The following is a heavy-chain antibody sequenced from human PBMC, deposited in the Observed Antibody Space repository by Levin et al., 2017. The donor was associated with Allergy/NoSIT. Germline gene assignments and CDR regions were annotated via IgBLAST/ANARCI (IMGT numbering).Heavy chain of an antibody. CDR3: ARRGTRDYDYYMDV. CDR1: GYSFTSYW. V-gene: IGHV5-51*01. J-gene: IGHJ6*03. D-gene: IGHD1-1*01. CDR2: IYPGDSDT. Sequence: KVSCQGSGYSFTSYWIGWVRQIPGKGLEWMGIIYPGDSDTRYSPSFQGQVTISADNSISTAYLQLSSLNASDTAIYYCARRGTRDYDYYMDVWGKGTTVTVSS.